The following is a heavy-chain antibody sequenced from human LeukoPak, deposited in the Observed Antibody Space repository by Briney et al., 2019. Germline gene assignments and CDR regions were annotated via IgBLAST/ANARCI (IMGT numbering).Heavy chain of an antibody. CDR3: ARDRQGYCSGGSCSNWFDP. Sequence: ASVKVSCKASGYTFTSYYMHWVRQAPGQGLEWMGLINPSGGSTSYAQKFQGRVTMTRDTSTSTVYMELSSLRSEDTAVYYCARDRQGYCSGGSCSNWFDPWGQGTLVTVSS. V-gene: IGHV1-46*01. CDR1: GYTFTSYY. J-gene: IGHJ5*02. D-gene: IGHD2-15*01. CDR2: INPSGGST.